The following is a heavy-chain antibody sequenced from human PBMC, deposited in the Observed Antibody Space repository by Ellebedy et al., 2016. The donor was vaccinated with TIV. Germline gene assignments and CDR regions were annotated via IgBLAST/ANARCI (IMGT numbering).Heavy chain of an antibody. J-gene: IGHJ4*02. V-gene: IGHV3-23*01. CDR1: GFTFTNYA. CDR3: AKDKEAWLTVFDY. CDR2: ISASAGT. Sequence: GGSLRLSCAASGFTFTNYAMSWVRQAPGKGLEWVSGISASAGTYYTDSVKGRFTVSRDNSVNTLYLQMNSLRVEDTAVYYCAKDKEAWLTVFDYWGQGTLVTVSS. D-gene: IGHD3-10*01.